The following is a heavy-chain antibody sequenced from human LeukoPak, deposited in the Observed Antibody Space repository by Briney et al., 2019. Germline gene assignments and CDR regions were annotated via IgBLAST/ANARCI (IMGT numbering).Heavy chain of an antibody. Sequence: PGGSLRLSCAASGFTFSSYGMSWVRQAPGKGLEWVSAIGGSGGSTYYADSVKGRFTISRDNSKNTLYLQMNSLRVEDTAVYYCAKLAKYFYGSETFYFFEHWGQGTPVTASS. CDR2: IGGSGGST. V-gene: IGHV3-23*01. CDR1: GFTFSSYG. CDR3: AKLAKYFYGSETFYFFEH. D-gene: IGHD3-10*01. J-gene: IGHJ4*02.